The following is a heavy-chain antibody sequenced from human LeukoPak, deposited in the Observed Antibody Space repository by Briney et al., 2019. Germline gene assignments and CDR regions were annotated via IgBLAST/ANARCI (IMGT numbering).Heavy chain of an antibody. CDR1: GGSMSPFY. D-gene: IGHD6-19*01. CDR2: IYYTENT. J-gene: IGHJ4*02. V-gene: IGHV4-59*01. Sequence: PSETVSLTCTVSGGSMSPFYWSWIRQPPGKGLEWIGYIYYTENTNYNPSLTSRVTISIDPSKNQFSLKLNSVTAADTAVYYCARKAPMVEYASGWYDYWGQGTLGTVSS. CDR3: ARKAPMVEYASGWYDY.